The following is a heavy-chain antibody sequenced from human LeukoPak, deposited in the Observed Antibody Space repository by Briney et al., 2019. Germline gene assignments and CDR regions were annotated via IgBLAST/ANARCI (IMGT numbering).Heavy chain of an antibody. V-gene: IGHV1-46*01. J-gene: IGHJ5*02. D-gene: IGHD1-26*01. CDR2: INPTGGST. CDR1: GDTFTRYY. Sequence: GSVKVSCKAPGDTFTRYYMHWVRQAPGQRLECIGLINPTGGSTGYVQNLQGRVTMSTDMSPSTHYMEKCRLRSEDTAICYSARDNSVGDNAWWFDPWGQRTLVTVSS. CDR3: ARDNSVGDNAWWFDP.